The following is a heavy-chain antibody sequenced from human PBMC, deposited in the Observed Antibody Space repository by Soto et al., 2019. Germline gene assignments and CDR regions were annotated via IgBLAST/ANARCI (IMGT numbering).Heavy chain of an antibody. CDR3: ARDPTTRYYFDY. CDR1: GFSFRSFA. J-gene: IGHJ4*02. CDR2: TSYDGHNK. D-gene: IGHD1-1*01. Sequence: GGSLRLSCAASGFSFRSFAMDWVRQAPGKGLEWVAVTSYDGHNKNYAESVKGRFTISRDNSKNTLYLEMSSLRPEDTAVYYCARDPTTRYYFDYWGQGTLVTVSS. V-gene: IGHV3-30-3*01.